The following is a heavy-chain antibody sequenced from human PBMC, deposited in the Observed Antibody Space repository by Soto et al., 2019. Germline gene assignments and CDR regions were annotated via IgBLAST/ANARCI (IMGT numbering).Heavy chain of an antibody. V-gene: IGHV1-24*01. J-gene: IGHJ4*02. CDR1: GYTLTELS. CDR2: FDPEDGET. D-gene: IGHD6-19*01. CDR3: ATALSYSSGWSPFDY. Sequence: ASVKVSCKVSGYTLTELSMHWVRQAPGKGLEWMGGFDPEDGETIYAQKFQGGVTMTEDTSTDTAYMELSSLRSEDTAVYYCATALSYSSGWSPFDYWGQGTLVTVSS.